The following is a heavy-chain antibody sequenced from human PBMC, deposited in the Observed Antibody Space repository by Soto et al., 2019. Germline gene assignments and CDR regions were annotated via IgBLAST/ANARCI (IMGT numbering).Heavy chain of an antibody. J-gene: IGHJ4*02. CDR2: SGGSGSYT. Sequence: GSLRLSCVASGFTLSSYAMSWVRQAPGKGLEWVSASGGSGSYTYYADSVKGRFTISRDTSTNTLYLQMNSLRAEDTAVYYCVRDGYCSGKRCEPPAFDYWGQGTLVTVSS. CDR3: VRDGYCSGKRCEPPAFDY. CDR1: GFTLSSYA. V-gene: IGHV3-23*01. D-gene: IGHD2-15*01.